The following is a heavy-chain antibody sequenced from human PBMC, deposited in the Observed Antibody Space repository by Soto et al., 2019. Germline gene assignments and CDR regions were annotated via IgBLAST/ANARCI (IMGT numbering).Heavy chain of an antibody. CDR1: GGSISSYY. Sequence: TSETLSLTCTVSGGSISSYYWSWIRQPPGKGLEWIGYIYYSGSTNYNPSLKSRVTISVDTSKNQFSLKLSSVTAADTAVYYCARRGTPSEFDYWGQGTLVTVSS. V-gene: IGHV4-59*08. J-gene: IGHJ4*02. CDR2: IYYSGST. CDR3: ARRGTPSEFDY. D-gene: IGHD3-16*01.